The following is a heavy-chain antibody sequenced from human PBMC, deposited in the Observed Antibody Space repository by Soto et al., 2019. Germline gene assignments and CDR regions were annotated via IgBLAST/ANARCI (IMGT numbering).Heavy chain of an antibody. J-gene: IGHJ4*02. CDR1: GYTFTNYG. Sequence: GASVKVSCKASGYTFTNYGISWVRQAPGQGLEWMGWISAYNGNTNYAQKLQGRVTMTTDTSTSTAYMELRSLRSDDTAVYYCAVVMITFGGVIVNTFDYWGQGTLVTVSS. CDR2: ISAYNGNT. CDR3: AVVMITFGGVIVNTFDY. V-gene: IGHV1-18*01. D-gene: IGHD3-16*02.